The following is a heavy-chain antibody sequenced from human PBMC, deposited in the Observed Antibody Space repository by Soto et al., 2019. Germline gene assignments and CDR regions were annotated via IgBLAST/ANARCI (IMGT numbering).Heavy chain of an antibody. J-gene: IGHJ4*02. CDR1: GFSVTNNY. CDR2: IDIGGNT. CDR3: ARGRGSTGYLGREHYFDY. Sequence: EVQVVESGGGLVQPGGYLRLSCAASGFSVTNNYMNWVRQAPGKGLEWVSIIDIGGNTYYADSVKDRFTISRDNSRNTLYLHMASLRAEDTAVYYCARGRGSTGYLGREHYFDYWGQGTLVTVSP. V-gene: IGHV3-66*01. D-gene: IGHD2-2*01.